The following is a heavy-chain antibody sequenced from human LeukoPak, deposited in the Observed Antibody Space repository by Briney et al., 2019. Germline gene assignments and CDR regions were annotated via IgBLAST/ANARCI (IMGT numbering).Heavy chain of an antibody. CDR2: IYYSGST. V-gene: IGHV4-59*01. D-gene: IGHD5-18*01. J-gene: IGHJ4*02. CDR3: ARAESDTAVAYFDY. CDR1: GGSISNFY. Sequence: PSETLSLTCTVSGGSISNFYWSWIRQSPGKELEWIGYIYYSGSTNYNPSLQSRVTISVDTSKNQFSLKLSSVTAADTAVYYCARAESDTAVAYFDYWGQGTLVTVSS.